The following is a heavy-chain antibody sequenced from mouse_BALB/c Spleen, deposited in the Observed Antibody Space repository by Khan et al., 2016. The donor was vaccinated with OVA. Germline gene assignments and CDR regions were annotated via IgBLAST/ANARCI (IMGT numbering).Heavy chain of an antibody. CDR1: GFTFSTYG. J-gene: IGHJ3*01. D-gene: IGHD1-1*01. V-gene: IGHV5-6*01. CDR3: TRLAYYYDSEGFAY. Sequence: EVELVESGGDLVKPGGSLKLSCAASGFTFSTYGMSWVRQTPDKRLEWVATVSTGGSYTYYADSVKGRFTISRDNAKNTLFLQMSGLKSEDTAIFYCTRLAYYYDSEGFAYWGQGTLVTVSA. CDR2: VSTGGSYT.